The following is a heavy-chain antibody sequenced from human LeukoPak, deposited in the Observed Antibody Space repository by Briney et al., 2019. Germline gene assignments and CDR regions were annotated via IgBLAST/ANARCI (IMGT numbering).Heavy chain of an antibody. D-gene: IGHD2-15*01. CDR1: GFTFSSYA. Sequence: GGSLRLSCAASGFTFSSYAMSWVRQAPGKGLEWVSAISGSGGSTYYADSVKGRFTISRDNAKNTLYLQMNSLRAEDTAVYYCAKDRIVVVVAAGSFDYWGQGTLVTVSS. CDR2: ISGSGGST. CDR3: AKDRIVVVVAAGSFDY. V-gene: IGHV3-23*01. J-gene: IGHJ4*02.